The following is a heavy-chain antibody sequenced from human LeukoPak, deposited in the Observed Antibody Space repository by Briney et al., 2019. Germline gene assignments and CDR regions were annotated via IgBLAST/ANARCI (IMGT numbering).Heavy chain of an antibody. CDR1: GFTFSSYA. D-gene: IGHD3-10*01. Sequence: PGRSLRLSCAASGFTFSSYAMHWVRQAPGKGLEWVAVISYDGSNKYYADSVKGRFTISRDNSKNTLYLQMNSLRAEDTAVYYCARDRIRYYGSGIKNWGQGTLVTVSS. V-gene: IGHV3-30*04. CDR2: ISYDGSNK. CDR3: ARDRIRYYGSGIKN. J-gene: IGHJ4*02.